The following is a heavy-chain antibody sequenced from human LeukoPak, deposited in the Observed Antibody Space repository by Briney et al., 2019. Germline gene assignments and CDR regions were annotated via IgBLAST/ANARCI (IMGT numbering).Heavy chain of an antibody. CDR3: ARVYRSITIFGVVIRHRFDY. D-gene: IGHD3-3*01. V-gene: IGHV4-34*01. CDR1: GGSFSGYY. CDR2: INHSGST. J-gene: IGHJ4*02. Sequence: PSETPSLTCAVYGGSFSGYYWSWIRQPPGKGLEWIGEINHSGSTNYNPSLKSRVTISVDTSKNQFSLKLSSVTAADTAVYYCARVYRSITIFGVVIRHRFDYWGQGTLVTVSS.